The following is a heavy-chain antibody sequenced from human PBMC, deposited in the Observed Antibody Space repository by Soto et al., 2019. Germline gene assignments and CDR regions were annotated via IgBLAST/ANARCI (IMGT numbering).Heavy chain of an antibody. D-gene: IGHD3-22*01. J-gene: IGHJ6*02. V-gene: IGHV1-18*01. CDR3: ARGGRHDSSGYYLPFSGMDV. CDR2: ISAYNGNT. Sequence: ASVKVSCKASGYTFTSYGISWARQAPGQGLEWMGWISAYNGNTNYAQKLQGRVTMTTDTSTSTAYMELRSLRSDDTAVYYCARGGRHDSSGYYLPFSGMDVWGQGTTVTVSS. CDR1: GYTFTSYG.